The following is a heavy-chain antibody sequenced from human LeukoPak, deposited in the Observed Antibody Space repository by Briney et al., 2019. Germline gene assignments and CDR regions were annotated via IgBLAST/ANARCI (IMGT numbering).Heavy chain of an antibody. Sequence: GGSLRLSCAASGFTFSSYSMNWVRQAPGKGQEWVSSISSRSTYIYYADSVKGRFTISRDNAKNSLYLQMNSLRAEDTAVYYCARGLTDTAMVTDYFDYWGQGTLVTVSS. CDR3: ARGLTDTAMVTDYFDY. CDR1: GFTFSSYS. J-gene: IGHJ4*02. CDR2: ISSRSTYI. D-gene: IGHD5-18*01. V-gene: IGHV3-21*01.